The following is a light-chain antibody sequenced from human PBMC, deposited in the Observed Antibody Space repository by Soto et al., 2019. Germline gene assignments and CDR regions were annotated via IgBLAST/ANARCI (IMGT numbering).Light chain of an antibody. Sequence: QSVLTRRASVSGSPGQSITISCTGTSSDVGCYNYVSWYQQHPGKAPKLIFYEVSNRPSGVSNRFSGSKSGNTASLTISGLQAEDEADYYCNSYTSKSTGVFGTGTKLTVL. CDR3: NSYTSKSTGV. CDR1: SSDVGCYNY. J-gene: IGLJ1*01. CDR2: EVS. V-gene: IGLV2-14*01.